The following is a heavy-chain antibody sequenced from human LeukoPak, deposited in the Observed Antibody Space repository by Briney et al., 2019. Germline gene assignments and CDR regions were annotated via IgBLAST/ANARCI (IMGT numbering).Heavy chain of an antibody. CDR2: IYHSGTT. CDR1: GVSISNNHW. D-gene: IGHD3-10*01. J-gene: IGHJ4*02. V-gene: IGHV4-4*02. Sequence: TSETLSLTCAVSGVSISNNHWWGWVRQPPGKGLEWIGEIYHSGTTNYNPSLKSRVTISIDKSKNQFSLKLASVTAADTAVYFCAKNEAVRGAPFDYWGQGTLVTVSS. CDR3: AKNEAVRGAPFDY.